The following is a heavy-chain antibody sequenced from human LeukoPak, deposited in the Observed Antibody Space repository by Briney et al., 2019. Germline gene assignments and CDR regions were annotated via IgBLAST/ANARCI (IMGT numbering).Heavy chain of an antibody. D-gene: IGHD2-15*01. CDR1: GFTVSSNY. CDR2: IYSGGST. CDR3: AKDRSILPTYYFDY. Sequence: GGSLRLSCAASGFTVSSNYMSWVRQAPGKGLEWVSVIYSGGSTYYADSVKGRFTISRDNAKNSLYLQMNSLRAEDTALYYCAKDRSILPTYYFDYWGQGTLVTVSS. V-gene: IGHV3-53*05. J-gene: IGHJ4*02.